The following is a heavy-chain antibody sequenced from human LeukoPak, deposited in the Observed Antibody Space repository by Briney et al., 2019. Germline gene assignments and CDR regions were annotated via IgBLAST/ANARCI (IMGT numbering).Heavy chain of an antibody. CDR1: GFTFSSYW. J-gene: IGHJ3*02. D-gene: IGHD4-17*01. CDR3: ARDPDYDDYGATGAFDI. CDR2: INSDGSST. Sequence: GGSLRLSCAASGFTFSSYWMHWVRQAPGKGLVWVSRINSDGSSTSYADSVKGRFTISRDNAKNTLYLQMNSLRAEDTAVYYCARDPDYDDYGATGAFDIWGQGTVVTVSS. V-gene: IGHV3-74*01.